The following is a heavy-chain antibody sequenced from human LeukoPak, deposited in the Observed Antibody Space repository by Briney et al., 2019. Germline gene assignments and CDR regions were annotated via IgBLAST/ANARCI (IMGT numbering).Heavy chain of an antibody. D-gene: IGHD4-17*01. J-gene: IGHJ6*03. Sequence: ASVKVSCKASGYTFTGYYMHWVRQAPGQGLEWMGWINPNSGGTDYAQKFQGRVTMTRDTSISTAYMELSRLRSDDTAVYYCARDKATVTNYYYYMDVWGKGTTVTVSS. CDR1: GYTFTGYY. V-gene: IGHV1-2*02. CDR2: INPNSGGT. CDR3: ARDKATVTNYYYYMDV.